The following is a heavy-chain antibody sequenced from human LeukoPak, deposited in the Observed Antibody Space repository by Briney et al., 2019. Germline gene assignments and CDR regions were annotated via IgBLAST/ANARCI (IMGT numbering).Heavy chain of an antibody. CDR2: INHSGRT. CDR1: GGSFSSYY. V-gene: IGHV4-34*01. CDR3: ARPCYSGTYWFDS. J-gene: IGHJ5*01. D-gene: IGHD1-7*01. Sequence: PSETLSLTCAVFGGSFSSYYWSWIRQTPGKGLGWIGEINHSGRTNYNPSLKSRVTLSVDTSKNQFSLKMSSVTAADTAVYYCARPCYSGTYWFDSWGQGTLVTVSS.